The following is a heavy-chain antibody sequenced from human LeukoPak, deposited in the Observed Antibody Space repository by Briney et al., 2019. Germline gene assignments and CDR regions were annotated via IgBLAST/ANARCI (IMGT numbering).Heavy chain of an antibody. D-gene: IGHD2-15*01. Sequence: PSETLSLTCTVSGGSISSYYWSWLQQPPGKGLEWTGYIYYSGSTDYNPSLKSRVTISVDTSKNQFTLKLSSVTAADTAVYYCARDDRLGYCSGGSCRGFDPWGQGTLVTVSS. J-gene: IGHJ5*02. CDR3: ARDDRLGYCSGGSCRGFDP. CDR1: GGSISSYY. CDR2: IYYSGST. V-gene: IGHV4-59*01.